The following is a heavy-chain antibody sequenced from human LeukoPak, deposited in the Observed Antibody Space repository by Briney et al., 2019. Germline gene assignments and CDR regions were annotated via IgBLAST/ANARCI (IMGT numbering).Heavy chain of an antibody. Sequence: GGSLRLSCAASGFTLSNYIMNWVRQAPGKGLEWVSSISSRSSHIYYADSVKGRFTISRDNAKNSLYLQMNSLRAEDTAVYYCAREVGEHSPYYYYYMDVWGKGTTVTVSS. CDR3: AREVGEHSPYYYYYMDV. CDR1: GFTLSNYI. CDR2: ISSRSSHI. D-gene: IGHD3-16*01. V-gene: IGHV3-21*01. J-gene: IGHJ6*03.